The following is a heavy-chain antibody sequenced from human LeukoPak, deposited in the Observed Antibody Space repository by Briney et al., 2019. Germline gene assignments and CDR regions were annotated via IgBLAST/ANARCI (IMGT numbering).Heavy chain of an antibody. CDR3: AREISGYSH. Sequence: GGSLRHPYAPSWLTHRYYPMQWLGQAPGKGRGWVACISYDGSNKYYADSVKGRFTNSRDNSKKTPSLQMNTLRAQESAVYYCAREISGYSHWGEGTLVTVSS. J-gene: IGHJ1*01. D-gene: IGHD3-22*01. CDR2: ISYDGSNK. V-gene: IGHV3-30-3*01. CDR1: WLTHRYYP.